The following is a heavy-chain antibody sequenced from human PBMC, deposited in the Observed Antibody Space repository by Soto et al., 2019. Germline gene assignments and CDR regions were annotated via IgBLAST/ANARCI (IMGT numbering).Heavy chain of an antibody. CDR2: ISGSGGST. CDR3: AKVHSSGWYYFDY. V-gene: IGHV3-23*01. CDR1: GFTFSSYA. J-gene: IGHJ4*02. D-gene: IGHD6-19*01. Sequence: LGGSLRLSCAASGFTFSSYAMSWVRQAPGKGLEWVSAISGSGGSTYYADSVKGRFTISRDNSKNTLYLQMNSLRAEDTAVYYCAKVHSSGWYYFDYWGQGTLVTVSS.